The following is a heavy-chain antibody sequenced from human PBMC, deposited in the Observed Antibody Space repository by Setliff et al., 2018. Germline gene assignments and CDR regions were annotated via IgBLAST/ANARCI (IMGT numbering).Heavy chain of an antibody. CDR1: GGSFSGYYW. V-gene: IGHV2-26*01. CDR3: ARAYYDSSGYYPLVY. D-gene: IGHD3-22*01. Sequence: ETLSLTCAVYGGSFSGYYWSWIRQPPGKGLEWLAHIFSNDEKSYSTSLKSRLTISKDTSKSQVVLTMTNMDPVDTATYYCARAYYDSSGYYPLVYWGQGTLVTVSP. J-gene: IGHJ4*02. CDR2: IFSNDEK.